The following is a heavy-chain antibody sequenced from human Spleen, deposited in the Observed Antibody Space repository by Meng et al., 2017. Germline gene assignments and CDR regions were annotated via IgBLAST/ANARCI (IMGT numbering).Heavy chain of an antibody. CDR2: INTNTGNP. V-gene: IGHV7-4-1*02. Sequence: QVQLVQSGSELKKPGASVQVSCKASGYTFTSYAINWLRQAPGQGLEWMGWINTNTGNPIYAQGFTGRFVFSLDTSVSTAYLQISGLRAEDSAAYYCARDRVAVADPFDYWGQGTLVTVSS. D-gene: IGHD6-19*01. CDR3: ARDRVAVADPFDY. J-gene: IGHJ4*02. CDR1: GYTFTSYA.